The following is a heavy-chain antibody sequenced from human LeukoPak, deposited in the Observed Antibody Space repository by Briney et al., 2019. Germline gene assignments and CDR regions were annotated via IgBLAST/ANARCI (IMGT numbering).Heavy chain of an antibody. CDR3: ARGLYGYSSSWYIYYYGMDV. Sequence: PSETLSLTCAVYGGSFSGYYWSWIRQPPGKGLEWIGEINHSGSTNYNPSLKSRVTISVDTSKNQFSLKLSSVTAADTAVYYCARGLYGYSSSWYIYYYGMDVWGQGTTVTVSS. V-gene: IGHV4-34*01. CDR2: INHSGST. D-gene: IGHD6-13*01. CDR1: GGSFSGYY. J-gene: IGHJ6*02.